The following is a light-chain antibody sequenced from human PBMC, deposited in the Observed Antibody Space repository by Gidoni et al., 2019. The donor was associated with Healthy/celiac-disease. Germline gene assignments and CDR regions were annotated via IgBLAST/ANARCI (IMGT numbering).Light chain of an antibody. CDR2: SNN. CDR3: AAWDDSLNAWV. Sequence: QSVLTQPPSASGTPGQRVTISCSGSSSNIGSNTVHWYQQLPGTAPKLLIDSNNQRPSGVPDRVSGSKSGTSASLAISGLQSEDEADYYCAAWDDSLNAWVFGGGTKLTVL. J-gene: IGLJ3*02. CDR1: SSNIGSNT. V-gene: IGLV1-44*01.